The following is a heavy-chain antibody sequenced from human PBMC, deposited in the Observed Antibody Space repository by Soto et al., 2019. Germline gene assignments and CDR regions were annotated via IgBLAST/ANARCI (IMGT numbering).Heavy chain of an antibody. V-gene: IGHV3-30-3*01. CDR2: ISYDGSNK. D-gene: IGHD5-18*01. Sequence: PGGSLRLSCAASGFTFSSYAMPWVRQAPGKGLEWVAVISYDGSNKYYADSVKGRFTITRDNSKNTLYLQMNSLRAEDTAVYYCARDPLWGTAMVLWYFDLWGRGTLVTVSS. CDR1: GFTFSSYA. CDR3: ARDPLWGTAMVLWYFDL. J-gene: IGHJ2*01.